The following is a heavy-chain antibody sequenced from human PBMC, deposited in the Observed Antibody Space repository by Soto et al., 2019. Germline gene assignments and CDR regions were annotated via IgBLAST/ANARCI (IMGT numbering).Heavy chain of an antibody. CDR2: INHSGST. J-gene: IGHJ5*02. V-gene: IGHV4-34*01. Sequence: SETLSLTCAVYGGSFSGYYWSWIRQPPGKGLEWIGEINHSGSTNYNPSLKSRVTISVDTSKNQFSLKLSSVTAADTAVYYCASPYGSDWFDPWGQGTLVTVSS. D-gene: IGHD4-17*01. CDR1: GGSFSGYY. CDR3: ASPYGSDWFDP.